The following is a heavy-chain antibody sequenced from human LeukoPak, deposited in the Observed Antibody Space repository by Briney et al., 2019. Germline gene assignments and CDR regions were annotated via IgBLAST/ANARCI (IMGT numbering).Heavy chain of an antibody. D-gene: IGHD2-2*01. V-gene: IGHV3-7*01. Sequence: GGSLRLSCEASGFTFRTYWMSWVPQAPGKGPGWVANIKPDGSDKYYVDSMKGRFTISRDNAKNSLYLQMNNLRAEDTAVYYCAREGFPPGVLHWGQGTLVTVSS. J-gene: IGHJ1*01. CDR2: IKPDGSDK. CDR1: GFTFRTYW. CDR3: AREGFPPGVLH.